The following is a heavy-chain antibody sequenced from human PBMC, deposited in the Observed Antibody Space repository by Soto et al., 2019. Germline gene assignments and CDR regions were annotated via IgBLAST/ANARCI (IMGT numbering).Heavy chain of an antibody. CDR1: GYTFSNYG. Sequence: QVQLVQSGAEVKKPGASVKVSCRASGYTFSNYGIIWVRQAPGQGLEWMGWVSGDNDNINYAQKFQGRVTMTTDTSTSTAYMELRSLRSDDTAVYYCARTDTMDVWGQGTPVTVSS. V-gene: IGHV1-18*01. CDR2: VSGDNDNI. J-gene: IGHJ6*02. CDR3: ARTDTMDV.